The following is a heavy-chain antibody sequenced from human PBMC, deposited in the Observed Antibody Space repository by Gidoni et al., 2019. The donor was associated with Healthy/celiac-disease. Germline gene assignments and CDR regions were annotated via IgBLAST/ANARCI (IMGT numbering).Heavy chain of an antibody. D-gene: IGHD3-3*01. V-gene: IGHV1-69*01. CDR1: GGTFRSYA. Sequence: QVQLVQSGAEVKKPGSSVQVSCKASGGTFRSYAISWVREAPGQGLEWMGGIIPIFGTANYAQKFQGRVTMTADESTSTAYMELSSLRSEDTAVYYCARRRDFWSGLYPIYYYYYGMDVWGQGTTVTVSS. J-gene: IGHJ6*02. CDR3: ARRRDFWSGLYPIYYYYYGMDV. CDR2: IIPIFGTA.